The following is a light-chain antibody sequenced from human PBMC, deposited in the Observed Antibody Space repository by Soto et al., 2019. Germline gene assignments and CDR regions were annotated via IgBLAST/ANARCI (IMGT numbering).Light chain of an antibody. CDR3: QYYNNYCWT. CDR1: QSISSW. CDR2: KTS. J-gene: IGKJ1*01. V-gene: IGKV1-5*03. Sequence: DIQLTQSPSTLSASVGDRVTITCRASQSISSWLAWYQQKPGKAPKFLIYKTSNLESAVPSRFSGSGSGTEFTLTLSSLQPDDFATYYCQYYNNYCWTFGQGTKVEIK.